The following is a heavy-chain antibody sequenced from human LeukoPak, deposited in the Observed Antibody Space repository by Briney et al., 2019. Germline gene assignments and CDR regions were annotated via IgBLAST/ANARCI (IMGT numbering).Heavy chain of an antibody. CDR2: ISGSRSDI. J-gene: IGHJ1*01. Sequence: GGSRRLSCAVSGFTLSTYSMSWVRQAPGKGLEWVSSISGSRSDIYYADSVKGRFTISSDNAKNSLYLQMNSLRAEDTAVYYCARGPGIAVAPLQHWGQGTLVTVSS. D-gene: IGHD6-19*01. V-gene: IGHV3-21*01. CDR3: ARGPGIAVAPLQH. CDR1: GFTLSTYS.